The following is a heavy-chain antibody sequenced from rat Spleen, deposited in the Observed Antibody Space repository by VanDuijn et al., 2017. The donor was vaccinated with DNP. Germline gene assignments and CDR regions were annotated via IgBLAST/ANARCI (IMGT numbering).Heavy chain of an antibody. CDR3: VRHVDF. CDR1: GFIFSDYY. J-gene: IGHJ2*01. Sequence: EVQLVESGGGLVQPGRSLKLSCAASGFIFSDYYMAWVRQAPTKGLEVVACISYEGSRTYYGDSVKGRFTISRDNTKSTLYLQMDSLRSEDTATYYCVRHVDFWGQGVMVTVSS. V-gene: IGHV5-22*01. CDR2: ISYEGSRT.